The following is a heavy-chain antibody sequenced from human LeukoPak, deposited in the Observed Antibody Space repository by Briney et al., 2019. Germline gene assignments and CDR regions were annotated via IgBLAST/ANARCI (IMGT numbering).Heavy chain of an antibody. CDR1: EFTFRSYD. J-gene: IGHJ3*02. Sequence: PGGSLRLSCVASEFTFRSYDMHWVRQAPGKGLEWVAVISYDGSNKDYADSVKGRFTISRDNTKNTLLLQMNSLRAEDTAVYYCAKEVRGDAFDIWGQGTMVTVSS. CDR2: ISYDGSNK. CDR3: AKEVRGDAFDI. D-gene: IGHD3-16*01. V-gene: IGHV3-30*18.